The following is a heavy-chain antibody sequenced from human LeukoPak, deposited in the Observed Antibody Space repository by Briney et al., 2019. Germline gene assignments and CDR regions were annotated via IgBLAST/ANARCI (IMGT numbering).Heavy chain of an antibody. V-gene: IGHV4-59*12. Sequence: PSETLSLTCTVSGGSISSYYWSWIRQPPGKGLEWIGYIYYSGSTNYNPSLKSRVTISVDTSKNQFSLQLNSVTPEDTAVYYCAREVIAAALITGHFDYWGQGTPVTVSS. CDR1: GGSISSYY. D-gene: IGHD2-21*01. CDR3: AREVIAAALITGHFDY. J-gene: IGHJ4*02. CDR2: IYYSGST.